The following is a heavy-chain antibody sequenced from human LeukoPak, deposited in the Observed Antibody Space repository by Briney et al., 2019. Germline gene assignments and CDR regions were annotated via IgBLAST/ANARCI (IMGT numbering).Heavy chain of an antibody. J-gene: IGHJ3*02. D-gene: IGHD6-6*01. Sequence: GGSLRLSCAASGFTFSSYSMNWVRQAPGKGLEWVSYISSSSSTIYYADSVKGRFTISRDNAKNSLYLQMNSLRAEDTAVYYCAREGYSSSSPDDAFDIWGQGTMVTVSS. CDR1: GFTFSSYS. V-gene: IGHV3-48*01. CDR2: ISSSSSTI. CDR3: AREGYSSSSPDDAFDI.